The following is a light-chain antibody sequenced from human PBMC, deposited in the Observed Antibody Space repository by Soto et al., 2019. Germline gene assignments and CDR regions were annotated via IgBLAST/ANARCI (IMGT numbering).Light chain of an antibody. CDR2: GAS. CDR3: EQYNNWPYT. V-gene: IGKV3-15*01. J-gene: IGKJ2*01. CDR1: QSVSTN. Sequence: EIVMTQSPDTLSVSPGERATLSCRASQSVSTNLAWYQQRPGQAPRLLIYGASTRATGIPARFSGSGSGTEFTLTISSLQSEDFAVYHCEQYNNWPYTFGQGIKLEMK.